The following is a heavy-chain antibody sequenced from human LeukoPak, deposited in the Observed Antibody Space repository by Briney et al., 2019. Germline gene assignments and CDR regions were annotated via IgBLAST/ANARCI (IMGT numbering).Heavy chain of an antibody. V-gene: IGHV4-59*08. D-gene: IGHD1-26*01. J-gene: IGHJ5*02. Sequence: PLESLSLTCTVSGGSISSYYWSWIRQPPGKGLEWIGYIYYSWSTNYNPSLKSRVTISVDTSKNQFSLKLSSVTAADTAVYYCARHSPLVRATPWGQGTLVTVSS. CDR2: IYYSWST. CDR1: GGSISSYY. CDR3: ARHSPLVRATP.